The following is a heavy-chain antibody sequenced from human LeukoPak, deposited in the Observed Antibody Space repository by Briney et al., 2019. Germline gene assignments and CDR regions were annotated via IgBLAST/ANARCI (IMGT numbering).Heavy chain of an antibody. Sequence: GGSLRLSCTASGFTFSSYAMNWVRQAPGKGLEWVSGIGAGGTFTYYADSVKGRFTISRDNSRNTLYLQMSSLTAEDTAVYFCAKRPSRSSPSCIDYWGQGTLVTVSS. CDR3: AKRPSRSSPSCIDY. J-gene: IGHJ4*02. CDR1: GFTFSSYA. CDR2: IGAGGTFT. V-gene: IGHV3-23*01.